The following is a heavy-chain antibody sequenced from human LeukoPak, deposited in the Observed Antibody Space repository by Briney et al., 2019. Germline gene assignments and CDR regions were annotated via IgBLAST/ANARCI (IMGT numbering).Heavy chain of an antibody. D-gene: IGHD5-12*01. Sequence: GASVKVSCKASGYTFTSYGISWVRQAPGQGLERMGWISAYNGNTNYAQKLQGRVTMTTDTSTSTAYMELRSLRSDDTAVYYCARVGGYSGYGWGYYMGVWGKGTTVTVSS. V-gene: IGHV1-18*01. J-gene: IGHJ6*03. CDR3: ARVGGYSGYGWGYYMGV. CDR1: GYTFTSYG. CDR2: ISAYNGNT.